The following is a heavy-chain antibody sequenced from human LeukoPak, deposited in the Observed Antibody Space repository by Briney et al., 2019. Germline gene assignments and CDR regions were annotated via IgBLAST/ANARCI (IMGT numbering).Heavy chain of an antibody. V-gene: IGHV4-39*01. CDR2: IYYSGST. CDR3: ASHHYNMDV. D-gene: IGHD1-1*01. Sequence: SETLSLTCTVSGGSISSYYWGWIRQPPGKGLEWVGSIYYSGSTHYNPSLKSRVTISGDASKNQFSLKLSSVTAADTAVYYRASHHYNMDVWGQGTTVTVSS. CDR1: GGSISSYY. J-gene: IGHJ6*02.